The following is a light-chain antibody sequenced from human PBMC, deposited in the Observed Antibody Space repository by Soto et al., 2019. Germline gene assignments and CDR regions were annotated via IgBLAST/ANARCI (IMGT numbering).Light chain of an antibody. V-gene: IGKV3-20*01. Sequence: EIVLRQSPCTLSLSPRERATLXXRARQSVSSNYLSWYQQKPGQAPTLXXYDASSRAPGIPDTFSGSGSGTEFTLTISSLEPTDFAVYYYQQHGDSPPSTFGQGTRLEIK. J-gene: IGKJ5*01. CDR2: DAS. CDR1: QSVSSNY. CDR3: QQHGDSPPST.